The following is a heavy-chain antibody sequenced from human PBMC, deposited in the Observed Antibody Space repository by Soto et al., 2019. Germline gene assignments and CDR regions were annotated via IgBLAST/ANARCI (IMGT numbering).Heavy chain of an antibody. V-gene: IGHV3-66*01. CDR1: GFTVSGNY. Sequence: GGSLRLSCAASGFTVSGNYMKWVRQAPGKGLEWVSIIYSGGGTYYADSVQGRFTISRDNLNNTVYLQMNSLRVEDTAVYYCARGQGDYWGQGTLVTSPQ. J-gene: IGHJ4*02. CDR3: ARGQGDY. CDR2: IYSGGGT.